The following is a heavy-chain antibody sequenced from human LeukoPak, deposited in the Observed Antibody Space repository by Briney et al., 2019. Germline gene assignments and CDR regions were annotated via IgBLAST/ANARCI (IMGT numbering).Heavy chain of an antibody. CDR1: GFTLSSYW. Sequence: SGGSLRLSCAASGFTLSSYWMSWVRQAPGKGLEWVANIKQDGSEINYMDSVKGRFTISRDNAKNSMLLQINSLRAEDTAVYYCARADYGGNLFFDYWGQGALVTVSS. J-gene: IGHJ4*02. CDR2: IKQDGSEI. D-gene: IGHD4-23*01. CDR3: ARADYGGNLFFDY. V-gene: IGHV3-7*04.